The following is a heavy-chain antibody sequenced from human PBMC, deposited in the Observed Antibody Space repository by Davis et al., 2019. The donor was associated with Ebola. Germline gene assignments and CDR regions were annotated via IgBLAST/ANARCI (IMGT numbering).Heavy chain of an antibody. V-gene: IGHV1-8*01. J-gene: IGHJ4*02. CDR1: GYTFTSYD. D-gene: IGHD3-22*01. CDR2: MNPNSGHT. CDR3: ARDRGMVIEYYFDY. Sequence: ASVKVSCKTSGYTFTSYDINWVRQATGQGLEWMGWMNPNSGHTGYPQKFQGRVTMTRNTSISTAYMELRSLRSDDTAVYYCARDRGMVIEYYFDYWGQGTLVTVSS.